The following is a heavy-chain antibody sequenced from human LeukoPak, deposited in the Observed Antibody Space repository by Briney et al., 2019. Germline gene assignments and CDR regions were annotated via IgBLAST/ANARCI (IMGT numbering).Heavy chain of an antibody. Sequence: GRSLRLSCAASGFTFSSYAMHWVRQAPGKGLEWVAVISYDGSNKYYADSVKGRFTISRDNSKNTLYLQMNSLRAEDTAVYYCGRGDGAGGQGTMVTVSS. CDR2: ISYDGSNK. D-gene: IGHD3-16*01. CDR1: GFTFSSYA. CDR3: GRGDGA. J-gene: IGHJ3*01. V-gene: IGHV3-30-3*01.